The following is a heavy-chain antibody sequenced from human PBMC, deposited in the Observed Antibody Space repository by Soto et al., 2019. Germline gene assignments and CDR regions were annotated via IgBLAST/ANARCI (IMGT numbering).Heavy chain of an antibody. V-gene: IGHV1-69*06. Sequence: QVQLVQSGAEVKKPGSSVKVSCKASGGTFSSYAISWVRQAPGHGLEWMGGIIPIFGTANYAQKFQGRVTITADKSTSTAYMELSSLRSEDTAVYYCARVASCSTSCYRVYYSGMDVLGQGTTVTVSS. CDR1: GGTFSSYA. CDR2: IIPIFGTA. J-gene: IGHJ6*02. CDR3: ARVASCSTSCYRVYYSGMDV. D-gene: IGHD2-2*02.